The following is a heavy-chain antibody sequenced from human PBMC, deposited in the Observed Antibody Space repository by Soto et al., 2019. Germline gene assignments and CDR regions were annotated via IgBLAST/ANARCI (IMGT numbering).Heavy chain of an antibody. CDR1: GFTVSSNY. Sequence: PGGSLRLSCAASGFTVSSNYMSGVRQAPGKGLEWVSVIYSGGSTYYADSVKGRFIISRDDSKNTLFLQMNSLRAEDTAVYYCATAKLLLPWLFDYWGQGTLVTVPQ. D-gene: IGHD2-15*01. CDR2: IYSGGST. V-gene: IGHV3-66*01. J-gene: IGHJ4*02. CDR3: ATAKLLLPWLFDY.